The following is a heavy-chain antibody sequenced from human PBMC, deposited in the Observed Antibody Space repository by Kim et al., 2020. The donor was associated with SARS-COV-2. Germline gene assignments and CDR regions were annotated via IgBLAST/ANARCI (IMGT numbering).Heavy chain of an antibody. CDR2: IDPSDSYT. CDR3: ASSGSGWSAY. CDR1: GYSFTSYW. Sequence: GESLKISCKGSGYSFTSYWISWVRQMPGKGLEWMGRIDPSDSYTNYSPSFQGHVTISADKSISTAYLQWSSLKASDTAMYYCASSGSGWSAYWGQGTLVTVSS. D-gene: IGHD6-19*01. J-gene: IGHJ4*02. V-gene: IGHV5-10-1*01.